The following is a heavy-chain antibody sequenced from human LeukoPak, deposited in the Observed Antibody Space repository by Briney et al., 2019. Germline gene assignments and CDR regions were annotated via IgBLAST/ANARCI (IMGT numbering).Heavy chain of an antibody. CDR1: GFTFSSYS. Sequence: GGSLRLSCAASGFTFSSYSMNWVRQAPGKGLEWVSYISSSSSTIYYADSVKGRFTISRDNAKNSLYLQMNSLRDEDTAVYYCSRPWNYYYYYGMDVWGQGTTVTVSS. J-gene: IGHJ6*02. V-gene: IGHV3-48*02. CDR2: ISSSSSTI. D-gene: IGHD1-1*01. CDR3: SRPWNYYYYYGMDV.